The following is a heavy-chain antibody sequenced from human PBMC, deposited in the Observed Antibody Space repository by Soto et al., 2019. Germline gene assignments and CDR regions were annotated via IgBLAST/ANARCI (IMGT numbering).Heavy chain of an antibody. Sequence: PGGSLRLSCAASGFPFSSLAMHWVRQAPGKGLEWVAVISNDGNNKNYADSVKGRLTISRDNSMNTLYLQMSSLRPDDTAVYYCAIGRDPYNYNYWGRGTLVTVSS. J-gene: IGHJ4*02. D-gene: IGHD5-12*01. CDR3: AIGRDPYNYNY. CDR2: ISNDGNNK. CDR1: GFPFSSLA. V-gene: IGHV3-30-3*01.